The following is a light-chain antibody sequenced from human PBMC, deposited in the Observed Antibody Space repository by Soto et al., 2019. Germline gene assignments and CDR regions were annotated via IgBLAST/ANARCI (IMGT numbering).Light chain of an antibody. J-gene: IGKJ1*01. CDR1: QSVSVD. Sequence: EMVITQSPATLSVSPGERVTLSCRASQSVSVDLAWYQQRPGQAPRLLIYGASTGATGIPVRFSGSGSGTEFSLTISSLQSEDFAFYYCQQYNNWPPWTFGQGTKWISN. CDR2: GAS. CDR3: QQYNNWPPWT. V-gene: IGKV3-15*01.